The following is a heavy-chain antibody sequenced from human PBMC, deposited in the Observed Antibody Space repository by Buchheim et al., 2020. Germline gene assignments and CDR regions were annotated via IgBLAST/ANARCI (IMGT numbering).Heavy chain of an antibody. J-gene: IGHJ5*02. CDR1: GFTFRDYY. CDR2: INWNGGSS. CDR3: ARDGVSYGWFDP. D-gene: IGHD4-17*01. Sequence: QVQLVESGGGLVKPGGSLRLSCAASGFTFRDYYMSWIRQAPGKGLEWVSYINWNGGSSHYTDSVKGRFTISRDNTKNSLYLQMNSLGAEDTAFYYCARDGVSYGWFDPWGQGTL. V-gene: IGHV3-11*01.